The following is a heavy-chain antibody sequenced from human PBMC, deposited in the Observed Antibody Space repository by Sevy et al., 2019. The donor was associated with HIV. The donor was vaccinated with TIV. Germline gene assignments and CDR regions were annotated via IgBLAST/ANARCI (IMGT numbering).Heavy chain of an antibody. V-gene: IGHV3-23*01. Sequence: GGSLRLSCAVSGFTVNPYAMSWVRQAPGKGLEWVAVINSSGGSTDYADSVRGRFSVSRDNPNVYLEMNSLRVEDTAVYYCVKERVGYISSWYYFDYWGQGTLVTVPS. J-gene: IGHJ4*02. CDR1: GFTVNPYA. CDR2: INSSGGST. D-gene: IGHD6-13*01. CDR3: VKERVGYISSWYYFDY.